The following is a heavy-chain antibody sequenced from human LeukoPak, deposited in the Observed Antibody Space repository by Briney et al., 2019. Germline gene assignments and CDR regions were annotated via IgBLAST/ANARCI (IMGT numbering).Heavy chain of an antibody. J-gene: IGHJ4*02. D-gene: IGHD4-23*01. Sequence: PGGSLRLSCAASGFTFSTYNMNWVRQAPGKGLVWVSRIASDGSSTTYADSVKGRFSISRDNAKNTLYLQMNSLRVEDTAVYYCARGRPHGNDYWGQGTLVTVYS. CDR3: ARGRPHGNDY. CDR1: GFTFSTYN. CDR2: IASDGSST. V-gene: IGHV3-74*01.